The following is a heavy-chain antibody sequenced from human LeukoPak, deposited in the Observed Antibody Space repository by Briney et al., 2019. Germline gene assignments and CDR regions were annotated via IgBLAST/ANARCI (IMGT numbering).Heavy chain of an antibody. V-gene: IGHV4-30-4*01. CDR1: GGSISSGDYY. D-gene: IGHD3-9*01. J-gene: IGHJ4*02. CDR3: ARARGYDILTGYHRPFGY. CDR2: FYYSGST. Sequence: SETLSLTCTVSGGSISSGDYYWSWIRQPPGKGLEWIGYFYYSGSTYYNPSLKSRVTISVDTSKNQFSLKLSSVTAADTAVYYCARARGYDILTGYHRPFGYWGQGTLVTVSS.